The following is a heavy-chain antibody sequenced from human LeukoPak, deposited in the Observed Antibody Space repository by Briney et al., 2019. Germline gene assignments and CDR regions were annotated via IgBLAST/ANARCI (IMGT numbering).Heavy chain of an antibody. Sequence: SVKVSCKASGGTFSSYAISWVRQAPGQGLEWMGRIIPILGIANYAQKFQGRVTITADKTTSTAYMELSSLRSEDTAVYYCARGATMIVVVDGDAFDIWGQGTMVTVSS. CDR2: IIPILGIA. J-gene: IGHJ3*02. CDR1: GGTFSSYA. D-gene: IGHD3-22*01. CDR3: ARGATMIVVVDGDAFDI. V-gene: IGHV1-69*04.